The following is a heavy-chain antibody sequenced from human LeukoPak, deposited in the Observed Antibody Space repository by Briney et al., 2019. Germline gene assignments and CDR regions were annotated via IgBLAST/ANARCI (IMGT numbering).Heavy chain of an antibody. CDR1: GFIFSNYW. V-gene: IGHV3-7*01. D-gene: IGHD3-10*01. CDR3: VSAIRGSPIDY. Sequence: PGGSLRLSCAASGFIFSNYWMGWVRQAPGKGLACVANIKTDGSETYYVDSVKGRFTISRDNAKNSLFLQMNSLRAEDTAIYYCVSAIRGSPIDYWGQGTLVSVLS. J-gene: IGHJ4*02. CDR2: IKTDGSET.